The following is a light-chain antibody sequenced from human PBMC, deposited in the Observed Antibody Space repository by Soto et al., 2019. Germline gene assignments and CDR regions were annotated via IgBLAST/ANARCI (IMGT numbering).Light chain of an antibody. Sequence: EIVLTQSPGTLSLSPGERATLSCRASQSVNSSYLAWYQQKPGQAPRLLIYGASSRATGIPDRFSGSGSGTDFTLTISRLEPEDFAVYYCQQYGSSPLAFGPGTKVDIK. CDR3: QQYGSSPLA. CDR1: QSVNSSY. CDR2: GAS. V-gene: IGKV3-20*01. J-gene: IGKJ3*01.